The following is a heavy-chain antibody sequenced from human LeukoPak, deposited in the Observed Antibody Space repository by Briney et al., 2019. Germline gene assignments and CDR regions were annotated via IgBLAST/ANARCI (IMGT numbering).Heavy chain of an antibody. Sequence: SETLSLTCAVYGGSVSGYYWSWIRQPPGKGLEWSGEINHSGSTNYNPSLKSRVTISVDKSKNQFSLKLSSVTAADTAVYYCAGRTTVTIPFGYWGQGTLVTVSS. CDR2: INHSGST. D-gene: IGHD4-11*01. V-gene: IGHV4-34*01. CDR3: AGRTTVTIPFGY. J-gene: IGHJ4*02. CDR1: GGSVSGYY.